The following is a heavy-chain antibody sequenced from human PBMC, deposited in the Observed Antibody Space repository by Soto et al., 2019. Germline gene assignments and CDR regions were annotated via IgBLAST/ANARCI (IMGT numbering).Heavy chain of an antibody. CDR2: IRSKANSYAT. J-gene: IGHJ3*02. D-gene: IGHD3-16*01. CDR1: GFTFSGSA. Sequence: PGGSLRLSCAASGFTFSGSAMHWVRQASGKGLEWVGRIRSKANSYATAYAASVKGRFTISRDDSKNTAYLQMNSLKTEDTAVYYCTSGIMITFGGGDAFDIWGQGTMVTVS. V-gene: IGHV3-73*01. CDR3: TSGIMITFGGGDAFDI.